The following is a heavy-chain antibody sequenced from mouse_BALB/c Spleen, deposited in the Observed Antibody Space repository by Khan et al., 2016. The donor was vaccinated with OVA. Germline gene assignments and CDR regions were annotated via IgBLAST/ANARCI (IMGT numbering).Heavy chain of an antibody. D-gene: IGHD2-10*02. CDR2: ISSSGNT. CDR1: GYSITSDYA. V-gene: IGHV3-2*02. Sequence: EVELVESGPGLVKPSQSLSLTCTVTGYSITSDYAWNWIRQFPGNKLEWMGFISSSGNTNYNPSFKSRISVTRDTSKNPFFLQLNSVTTEDTATYYGVRMYGGDFDYWGQGTTLTVSS. CDR3: VRMYGGDFDY. J-gene: IGHJ2*01.